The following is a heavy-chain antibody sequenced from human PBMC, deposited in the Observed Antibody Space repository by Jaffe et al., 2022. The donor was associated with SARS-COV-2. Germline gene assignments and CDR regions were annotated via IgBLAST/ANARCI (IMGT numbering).Heavy chain of an antibody. CDR1: GFTFSPYS. Sequence: EVHLVESGGGLVQPGGSLRLSCAASGFTFSPYSMNWVRQAPGKALEWISYISHTSSIIHYADSVKGRFTISRDNAKNSLYLQMNSLRDEDTAVYYCARDGDGNFDYWGQGTLVTVSS. V-gene: IGHV3-48*02. CDR3: ARDGDGNFDY. J-gene: IGHJ4*02. CDR2: ISHTSSII. D-gene: IGHD1-26*01.